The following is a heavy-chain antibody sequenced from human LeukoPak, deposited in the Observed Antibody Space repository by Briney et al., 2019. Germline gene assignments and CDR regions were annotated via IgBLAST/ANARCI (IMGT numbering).Heavy chain of an antibody. Sequence: SETLSLTCAVYGGSFSGYYWSWIRQPPGKGLEWIGEINHSGSTNYNPSLKSRVTISVDTSKNQFSLKLSSVTAADTAVYYCARGLYGDSRYWGQGTLVTVSS. CDR3: ARGLYGDSRY. J-gene: IGHJ4*02. V-gene: IGHV4-34*01. CDR1: GGSFSGYY. D-gene: IGHD4-17*01. CDR2: INHSGST.